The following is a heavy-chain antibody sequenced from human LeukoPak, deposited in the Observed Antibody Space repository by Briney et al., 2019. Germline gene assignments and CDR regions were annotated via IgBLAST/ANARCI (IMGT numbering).Heavy chain of an antibody. CDR2: MNPNSGNT. V-gene: IGHV1-8*01. CDR1: GYTFTSYD. J-gene: IGHJ6*03. CDR3: ARGRDGYNYYYYYYMDV. Sequence: ASVKVSCKASGYTFTSYDINWVRQATGQGLEWMGWMNPNSGNTGYAQKFQGRVTMTRNTPISTAYMELSSLRSEDTAVYYCARGRDGYNYYYYYYMDVWGKGTTVTVSS. D-gene: IGHD5-24*01.